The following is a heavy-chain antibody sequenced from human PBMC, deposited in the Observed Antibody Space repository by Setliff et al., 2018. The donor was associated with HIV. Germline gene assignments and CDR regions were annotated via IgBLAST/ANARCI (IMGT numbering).Heavy chain of an antibody. CDR2: ISGTSGTM. J-gene: IGHJ6*03. D-gene: IGHD3-16*02. CDR3: ARDPRASYLSYYYYHYLDV. CDR1: GFTFSTYS. Sequence: GGSLRLSCAASGFTFSTYSMNWVRQAPGKGLEWVSYISGTSGTMYYADSVKGRFTISRDNAKNSLFLRMNSLTAEDTAVYYCARDPRASYLSYYYYHYLDVWGKGATVTVSS. V-gene: IGHV3-48*01.